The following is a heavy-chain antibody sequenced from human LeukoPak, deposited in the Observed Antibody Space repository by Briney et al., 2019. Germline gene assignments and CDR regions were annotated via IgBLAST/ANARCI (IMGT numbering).Heavy chain of an antibody. CDR1: GFTFTTYA. Sequence: GSLRLSCVASGFTFTTYAMSWVRQAPGKGLEWVSTTRGSGGGTNYADSVKGRFTISRDNSKNTLFLQMSRLRVEDTAVYYCAKDWLSTVESPADNWGQGTLVTVSS. V-gene: IGHV3-23*01. D-gene: IGHD4-23*01. CDR3: AKDWLSTVESPADN. J-gene: IGHJ4*02. CDR2: TRGSGGGT.